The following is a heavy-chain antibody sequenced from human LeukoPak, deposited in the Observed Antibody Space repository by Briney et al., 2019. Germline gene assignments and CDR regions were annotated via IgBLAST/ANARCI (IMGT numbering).Heavy chain of an antibody. D-gene: IGHD6-13*01. CDR1: GFTFSSFG. J-gene: IGHJ4*02. CDR3: ARDRYSSMWSVFEY. Sequence: GGSLRLSCAASGFTFSSFGMHWVRQPPGKGLEWVAVIWYDGSTKVYADSVKGRFTISRDNSRNILYLQVNSLRAEDTAVYYCARDRYSSMWSVFEYWGQGALVTVSS. CDR2: IWYDGSTK. V-gene: IGHV3-33*01.